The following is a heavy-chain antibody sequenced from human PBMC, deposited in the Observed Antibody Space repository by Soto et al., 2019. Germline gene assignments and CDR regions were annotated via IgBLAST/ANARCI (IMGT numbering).Heavy chain of an antibody. V-gene: IGHV3-43*01. CDR3: AKDAARTGSVYYYGMDV. CDR1: GFTFDDYT. D-gene: IGHD3-10*01. CDR2: ISWDGGST. J-gene: IGHJ6*02. Sequence: GGSLRLSCAASGFTFDDYTMHWVRQAPGKGLEWVSLISWDGGSTYYADSVKGRFTISRDNSKNSLYLQMNSLRTEDTALYYCAKDAARTGSVYYYGMDVWGQGTTVTVSS.